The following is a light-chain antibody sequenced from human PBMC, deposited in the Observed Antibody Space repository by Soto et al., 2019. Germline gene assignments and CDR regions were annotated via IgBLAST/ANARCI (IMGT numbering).Light chain of an antibody. CDR2: DVS. Sequence: QSALTQPASVSGSPGQSITISCTGTSSDVGGYNYVSWYQQHPGKAPKLMIYDVSNRRSVLSNRFSGSKSGNTASLTISGLQAEDEADYYCSSYTSSSTLVVFGGGTKLTVL. CDR1: SSDVGGYNY. CDR3: SSYTSSSTLVV. V-gene: IGLV2-14*01. J-gene: IGLJ2*01.